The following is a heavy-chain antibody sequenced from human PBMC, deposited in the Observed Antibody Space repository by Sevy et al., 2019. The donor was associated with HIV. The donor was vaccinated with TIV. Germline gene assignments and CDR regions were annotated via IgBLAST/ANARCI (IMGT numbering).Heavy chain of an antibody. J-gene: IGHJ6*02. CDR1: GFTFSSFE. Sequence: GGSLRLSCAASGFTFSSFEMTWVRQAPGKGLEWVSYISSTGSAIYYTNSVKGRFTISRDNAKNPLYLQMNSLRAEDTAVYYCAKRGGHYVVGMDVWGQGTTVTVSS. CDR3: AKRGGHYVVGMDV. V-gene: IGHV3-48*03. CDR2: ISSTGSAI. D-gene: IGHD3-16*01.